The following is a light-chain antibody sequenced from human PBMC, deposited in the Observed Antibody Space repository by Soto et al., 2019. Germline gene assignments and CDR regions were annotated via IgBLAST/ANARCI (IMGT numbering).Light chain of an antibody. CDR2: TVS. CDR1: SSDAGANIF. Sequence: QPALTQPPSSSGSARQSITIYCTGTSSDAGANIFVSWHQQHSGKGPELMIYTVSSRRAGVSQRFSGSKSGNTASLTISGLQAEDEVDYYCSSFTTDSTYVFGTGTKVTVL. J-gene: IGLJ1*01. V-gene: IGLV2-14*01. CDR3: SSFTTDSTYV.